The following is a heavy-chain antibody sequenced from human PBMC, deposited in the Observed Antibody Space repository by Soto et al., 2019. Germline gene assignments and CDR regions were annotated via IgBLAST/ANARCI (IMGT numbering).Heavy chain of an antibody. CDR3: ARARATIAAAAIFDC. J-gene: IGHJ4*02. D-gene: IGHD6-13*01. Sequence: GASVKVSCKASGYIFTSYYIHWVRQAPGQGLEWMGWINPFDGSRMFAQSFQGRVTMTRDTSKNQFSLKLTSVTAADTAVYYCARARATIAAAAIFDCWGQGILVTVSS. CDR2: INPFDGSR. CDR1: GYIFTSYY. V-gene: IGHV1-46*01.